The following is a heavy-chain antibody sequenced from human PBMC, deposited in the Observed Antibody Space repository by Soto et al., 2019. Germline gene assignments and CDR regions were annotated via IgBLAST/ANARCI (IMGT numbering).Heavy chain of an antibody. D-gene: IGHD6-6*01. Sequence: QVQLVQSGAEVRKPGSSVIVSCKASGGSFSSYAISWVRQAPGQGLEWIGGIIPIIRIPKYAQNLHGRVTITADESTTTVYMEMRSLTSDDTALYYCAQTASMAARPPLDYWGQGTLVTVSS. CDR2: IIPIIRIP. V-gene: IGHV1-69*01. CDR1: GGSFSSYA. CDR3: AQTASMAARPPLDY. J-gene: IGHJ4*02.